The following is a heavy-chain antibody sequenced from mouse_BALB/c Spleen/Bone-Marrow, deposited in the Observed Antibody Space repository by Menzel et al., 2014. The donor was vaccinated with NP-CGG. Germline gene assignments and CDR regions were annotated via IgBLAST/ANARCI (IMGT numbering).Heavy chain of an antibody. V-gene: IGHV1-82*01. CDR1: GYAFSSSW. Sequence: QVQLQQSGPELVKPGASVKISCKASGYAFSSSWMNWVKQRPGQGLEWIGRTYPGDGDTNYNGKFRGKATLTADKSSSTAYMQLSSLTSVDSAVYFCARDYYGSSYDYWGQGTTLTVSS. CDR3: ARDYYGSSYDY. CDR2: TYPGDGDT. D-gene: IGHD1-1*01. J-gene: IGHJ2*01.